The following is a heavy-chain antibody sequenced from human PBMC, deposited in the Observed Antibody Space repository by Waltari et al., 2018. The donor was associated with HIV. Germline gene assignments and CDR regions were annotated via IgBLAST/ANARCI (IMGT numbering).Heavy chain of an antibody. CDR1: GFPFDTYA. V-gene: IGHV3-9*01. CDR3: GKDLTPGGLDV. Sequence: EVQLVESGGGLLQPGGSLRLSWAVAGFPFDTYAMHWVRQVPGKGLEWVSGFSLDSDRIDYADSVKGRFTVSRDNAKNSLYLQMNSLRVEDTALYYCGKDLTPGGLDVWGQGTTVIVSS. J-gene: IGHJ6*02. CDR2: FSLDSDRI.